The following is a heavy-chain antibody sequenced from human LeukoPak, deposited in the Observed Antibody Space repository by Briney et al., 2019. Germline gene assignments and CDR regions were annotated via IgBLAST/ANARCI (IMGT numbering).Heavy chain of an antibody. CDR1: GFTFSSYG. J-gene: IGHJ4*02. V-gene: IGHV3-30*02. CDR2: IRYDGSNK. CDR3: AREGCSGGSCYFDY. Sequence: GGSLRLSCAASGFTFSSYGMHWVRQAPGKGLEWVAFIRYDGSNKYYADSVKGRFTISRDNSKNSLYLQMNSLRAEDTAVYYCAREGCSGGSCYFDYWGQGTLVTVSS. D-gene: IGHD2-15*01.